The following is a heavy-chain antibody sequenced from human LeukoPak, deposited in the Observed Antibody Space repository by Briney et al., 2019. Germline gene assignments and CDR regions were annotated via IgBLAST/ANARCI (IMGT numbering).Heavy chain of an antibody. D-gene: IGHD2-15*01. Sequence: ASVKVSCKASGYTFTSYAMNWVRQAPGQGLEWMGWINTNTGNPTYAQGFTGRFVFSLDTSVSTAYLQISSLKAEDTAVYYCARAHVVAAPGYYYYYGMDVWGQGTTVTVSS. CDR3: ARAHVVAAPGYYYYYGMDV. V-gene: IGHV7-4-1*02. CDR2: INTNTGNP. CDR1: GYTFTSYA. J-gene: IGHJ6*02.